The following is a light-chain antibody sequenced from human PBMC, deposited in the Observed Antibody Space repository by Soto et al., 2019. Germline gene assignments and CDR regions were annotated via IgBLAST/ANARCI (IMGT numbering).Light chain of an antibody. CDR2: GNS. CDR3: QSYDSSLSGYVV. J-gene: IGLJ2*01. V-gene: IGLV1-40*01. Sequence: QSVLTQPPSASGTPGQRVTISCSGDSSSIERNTVSWYQQLPGMAPKLLIFGNSNRPSGVPDRFSGSKSGTSASLAITGLQAEDEADYYCQSYDSSLSGYVVFGGGTKLTVL. CDR1: SSSIERNT.